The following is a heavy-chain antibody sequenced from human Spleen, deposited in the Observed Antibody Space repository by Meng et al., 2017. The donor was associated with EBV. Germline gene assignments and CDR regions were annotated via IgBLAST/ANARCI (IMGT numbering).Heavy chain of an antibody. D-gene: IGHD2-15*01. CDR3: AKDQGYCSGSTCSHIDY. CDR2: ISDDGSNE. CDR1: GFTFNNYG. Sequence: QVQLVEAGGGVVQPGRSLRLSCAASGFTFNNYGMHWVRQAPGKGLEWVAVISDDGSNEYYADSVKGRFTISRDNSKNTLYLQMNSLRPEDTAVYYCAKDQGYCSGSTCSHIDYWGQGTLVTVSS. V-gene: IGHV3-30*18. J-gene: IGHJ4*02.